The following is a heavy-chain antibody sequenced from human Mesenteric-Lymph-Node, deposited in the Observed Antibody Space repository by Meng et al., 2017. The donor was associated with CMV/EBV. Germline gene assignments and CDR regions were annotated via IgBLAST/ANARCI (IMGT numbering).Heavy chain of an antibody. D-gene: IGHD1-7*01. CDR3: ASVGSLNWNYGWGPFDY. CDR1: GGSISSGGYY. V-gene: IGHV4-31*03. Sequence: SETLSLTCTVSGGSISSGGYYWSWIRQHPGKGLEWIGYIYYSGSTYYNPSLKSRVTISVDTSKNQFSLKLSSVTAADTAVYYCASVGSLNWNYGWGPFDYWGQGTLVTVSS. J-gene: IGHJ4*02. CDR2: IYYSGST.